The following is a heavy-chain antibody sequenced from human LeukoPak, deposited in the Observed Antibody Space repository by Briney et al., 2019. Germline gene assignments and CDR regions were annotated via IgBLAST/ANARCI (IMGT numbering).Heavy chain of an antibody. Sequence: GGSLRLSCAASGFTLSSNYMSWVRQGPGKGLEWVSFIYSGDSTYYADSVKGRFTISRDNSKNTLYLQMNSLRAEDTAVYYCTRVGEDDTFDLWGQGTMVTVSS. CDR1: GFTLSSNY. J-gene: IGHJ3*01. CDR2: IYSGDST. CDR3: TRVGEDDTFDL. V-gene: IGHV3-66*01. D-gene: IGHD3-16*01.